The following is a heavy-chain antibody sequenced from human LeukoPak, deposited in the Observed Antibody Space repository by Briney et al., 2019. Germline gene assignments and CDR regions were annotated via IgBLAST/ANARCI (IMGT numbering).Heavy chain of an antibody. CDR2: INPSGGST. J-gene: IGHJ5*02. CDR1: GYTFTSYY. Sequence: ASVKVSCKASGYTFTSYYMHWVRQAPGQGLEWMGIINPSGGSTSYAQKFQGRVTITADESTSTAYMELSSLRSEDTAVYYCASTVPAALTAPWFDPWGQGTLVTVSS. D-gene: IGHD2-2*01. CDR3: ASTVPAALTAPWFDP. V-gene: IGHV1-46*01.